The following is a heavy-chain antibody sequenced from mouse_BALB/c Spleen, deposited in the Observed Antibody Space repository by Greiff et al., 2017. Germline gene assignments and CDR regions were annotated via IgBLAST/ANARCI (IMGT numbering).Heavy chain of an antibody. CDR1: GYTFTSYT. D-gene: IGHD2-14*01. Sequence: QVQLKESGAELARPGASVKMSCKASGYTFTSYTMHWVQQRPGQGLEWIGYINPSSGYTNYNQKFKDKATLTADKSSSTAYMQLSSLTSEDSAVYYCARGVRERGRHAMDYRGQGTSVTVSS. CDR3: ARGVRERGRHAMDY. J-gene: IGHJ4*01. CDR2: INPSSGYT. V-gene: IGHV1-4*01.